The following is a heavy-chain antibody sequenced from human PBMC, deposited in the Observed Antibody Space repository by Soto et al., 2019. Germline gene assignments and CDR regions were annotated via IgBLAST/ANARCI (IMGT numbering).Heavy chain of an antibody. CDR2: INPSGGTT. CDR1: GYTFTSYY. J-gene: IGHJ4*02. D-gene: IGHD3-10*01. CDR3: ARVWYYGSGSYYLFDY. V-gene: IGHV1-46*01. Sequence: ASVKVSCKASGYTFTSYYMHWVRQAPGQGLEWMGIINPSGGTTSYAQKFQGRVTMTRDTSTSTVYMELSSLTSEDTAVYYCARVWYYGSGSYYLFDYWGQGTLVTVSS.